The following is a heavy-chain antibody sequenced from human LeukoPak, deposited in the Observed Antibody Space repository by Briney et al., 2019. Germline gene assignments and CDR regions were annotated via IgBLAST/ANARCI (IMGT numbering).Heavy chain of an antibody. CDR1: GFTFSSYA. Sequence: PAGSLRLSCAASGFTFSSYAMSWVRQAPGKGLEWVSAISGSGGSTSYADSVKGRFTTSRDNSKNTLYLQMNSLRAEDTAVYYCAKEYDSSAYRSYYFDYWGQGTLVTVSS. J-gene: IGHJ4*02. V-gene: IGHV3-23*01. CDR3: AKEYDSSAYRSYYFDY. CDR2: ISGSGGST. D-gene: IGHD3-22*01.